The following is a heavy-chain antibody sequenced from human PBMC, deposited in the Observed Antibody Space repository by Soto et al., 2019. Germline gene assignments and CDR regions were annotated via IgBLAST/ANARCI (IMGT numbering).Heavy chain of an antibody. Sequence: QVQLQESGPGLVKPSETLSLTCTVSGGSVTSGSYYWSWIRQPPGKGLEWIGYIYYSGSTNYNPALQSRVXXAXDXYQNPTSMELISVTAADTAVYYCARDQGIAVAVFDYWGQGTLVTVSS. CDR1: GGSVTSGSYY. J-gene: IGHJ4*02. CDR2: IYYSGST. CDR3: ARDQGIAVAVFDY. V-gene: IGHV4-61*01. D-gene: IGHD6-19*01.